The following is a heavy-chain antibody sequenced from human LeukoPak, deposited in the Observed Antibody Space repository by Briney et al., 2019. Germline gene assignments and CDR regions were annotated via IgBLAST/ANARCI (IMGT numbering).Heavy chain of an antibody. J-gene: IGHJ5*02. D-gene: IGHD2-15*01. CDR3: ARVLRGDCSGGSCYSDWFDP. CDR2: IIPIFGTA. CDR1: GGTFSSYA. Sequence: SVKVSCKASGGTFSSYAISWVRQAPGQGLEWMGGIIPIFGTANYAQKFQGRVTITADESTSTAYMNLSSLRSEDTAVYFCARVLRGDCSGGSCYSDWFDPWGQGTLVTVSS. V-gene: IGHV1-69*13.